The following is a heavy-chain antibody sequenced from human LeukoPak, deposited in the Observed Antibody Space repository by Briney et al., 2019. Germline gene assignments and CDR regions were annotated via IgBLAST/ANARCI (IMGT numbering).Heavy chain of an antibody. D-gene: IGHD4-11*01. CDR2: ISGSGGST. CDR1: GFTFSSYA. CDR3: AKVAVRTTVTFAALRY. V-gene: IGHV3-23*01. Sequence: GGSLRLSCAASGFTFSSYAVSWVRQAPGKGLEWVSSISGSGGSTYYADSVKRRFTISRDNSKNTLYLQMNSLRAEDTAVYYCAKVAVRTTVTFAALRYWGQGTLVTVSS. J-gene: IGHJ4*02.